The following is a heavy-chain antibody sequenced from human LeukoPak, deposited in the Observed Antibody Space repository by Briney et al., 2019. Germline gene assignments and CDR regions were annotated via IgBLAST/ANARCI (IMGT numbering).Heavy chain of an antibody. D-gene: IGHD3-22*01. CDR3: ARGYYDSSGYYLIDY. J-gene: IGHJ4*02. CDR1: GFTFSNYW. CDR2: INSDGRST. Sequence: SGGSLRLSCAASGFTFSNYWMDWVRHAPGKGLVWVSRINSDGRSTSYADSVKGRFTISRDNAKNTLYLQMNSLRAEDTAVYYCARGYYDSSGYYLIDYWGQGTLVTVSS. V-gene: IGHV3-74*01.